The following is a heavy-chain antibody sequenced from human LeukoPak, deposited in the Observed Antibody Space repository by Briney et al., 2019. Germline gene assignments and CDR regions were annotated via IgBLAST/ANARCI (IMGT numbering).Heavy chain of an antibody. CDR3: AKDSAEYSSGGFDY. Sequence: GGSLRLSCAASGFTFNSYAMSWVRQAPGKGLEWVSGISWNSGSIGYADSVKGRFTISRDNAKNSLYLQMNSLRAEDMALYYCAKDSAEYSSGGFDYWGQGTLVTVSS. D-gene: IGHD6-25*01. V-gene: IGHV3-9*03. CDR1: GFTFNSYA. CDR2: ISWNSGSI. J-gene: IGHJ4*02.